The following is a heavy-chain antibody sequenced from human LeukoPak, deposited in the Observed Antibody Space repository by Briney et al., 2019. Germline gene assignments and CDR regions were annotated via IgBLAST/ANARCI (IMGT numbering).Heavy chain of an antibody. CDR3: AKEHDLWHEEGNWFDT. D-gene: IGHD3-3*01. CDR1: GFTVSSNY. CDR2: IYSGGST. J-gene: IGHJ5*02. Sequence: PGGSLRLSCAASGFTVSSNYMSWVRQAPGKGLEWVSVIYSGGSTYYADSVKGRFTVSRDNSKDTLYLHLNSLTAEDTAIYYCAKEHDLWHEEGNWFDTWGQGVLVTVSS. V-gene: IGHV3-53*01.